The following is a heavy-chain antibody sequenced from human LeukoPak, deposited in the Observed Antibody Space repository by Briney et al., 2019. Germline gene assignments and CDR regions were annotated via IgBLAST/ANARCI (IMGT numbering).Heavy chain of an antibody. CDR2: INPSGGST. CDR1: GYTFTSYY. V-gene: IGHV1-46*01. J-gene: IGHJ6*02. D-gene: IGHD3-3*01. Sequence: ASVKVSCKASGYTFTSYYMHWVRQAPGQGLEWMGIINPSGGSTSYAQKFQGRVTMTRDTSTSTVYMELSSLRSEDTAVYYRAREGKGGGYYDFWSGYTYGMDVWGQGTTVTVSS. CDR3: AREGKGGGYYDFWSGYTYGMDV.